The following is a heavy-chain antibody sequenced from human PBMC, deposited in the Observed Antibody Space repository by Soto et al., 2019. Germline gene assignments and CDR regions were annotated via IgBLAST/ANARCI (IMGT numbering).Heavy chain of an antibody. CDR3: ARVSYDASGFPRTDFDY. V-gene: IGHV5-51*01. D-gene: IGHD3-22*01. CDR2: IFPGDSDT. CDR1: GYRFASHW. Sequence: GESLKISCKSFGYRFASHWIAWVRQMPGKGLEWMGIIFPGDSDTGYSPSFQGQVTISADKSTSIAYLQWNTLKASDTAMYYCARVSYDASGFPRTDFDYWGQGTLVTAPQ. J-gene: IGHJ4*02.